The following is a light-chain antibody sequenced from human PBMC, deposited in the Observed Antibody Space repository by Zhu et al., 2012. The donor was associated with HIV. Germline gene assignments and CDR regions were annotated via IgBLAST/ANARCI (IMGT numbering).Light chain of an antibody. CDR2: GAS. V-gene: IGKV3-20*01. CDR1: QNVGSNY. CDR3: QQYGSSPHT. J-gene: IGKJ2*01. Sequence: EIVMTQSPATLSVSPGERATFSCRASQNVGSNYLAWYQQKPGQAPRLLIYGASSRATGIPDRFSGSGSGTDFTLTISRLEPEDFAVYHCQQYGSSPHTFGQGTKLEIK.